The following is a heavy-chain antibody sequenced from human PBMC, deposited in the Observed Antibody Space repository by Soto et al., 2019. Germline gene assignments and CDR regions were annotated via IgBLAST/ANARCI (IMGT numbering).Heavy chain of an antibody. CDR2: IYYSGST. CDR3: ARARDEYYYDSSGYFDY. Sequence: PSETLSLTCTVSGGSISSGDYYWSWIRQPPGKGLEWIGYIYYSGSTYYNPSLKSRVTISVDTSKNQFSLKLSSVTAADTAVYYCARARDEYYYDSSGYFDYWGQGTLVTVSS. V-gene: IGHV4-30-4*01. CDR1: GGSISSGDYY. D-gene: IGHD3-22*01. J-gene: IGHJ4*02.